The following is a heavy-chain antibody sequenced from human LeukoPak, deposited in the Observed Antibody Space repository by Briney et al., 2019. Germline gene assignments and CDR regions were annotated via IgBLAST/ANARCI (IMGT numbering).Heavy chain of an antibody. CDR3: ARLGYSYGCVYYFDY. J-gene: IGHJ4*02. CDR2: IYYSGST. D-gene: IGHD5-18*01. CDR1: GGSISSYY. Sequence: PSETLSLTCTVSGGSISSYYWSWIRQPPGKGLEWIGYIYYSGSTNYNPSLKSRVTISVDTSKNQFSLKLSSVTAADTAVYCCARLGYSYGCVYYFDYWGQGTLVTVSS. V-gene: IGHV4-59*08.